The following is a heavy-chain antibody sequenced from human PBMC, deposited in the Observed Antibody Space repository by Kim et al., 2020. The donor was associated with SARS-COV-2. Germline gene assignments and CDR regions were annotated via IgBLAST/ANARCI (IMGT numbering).Heavy chain of an antibody. V-gene: IGHV4-59*01. CDR3: APYHYDFWSGYHSPYVDY. CDR1: GGSISSYY. J-gene: IGHJ4*02. D-gene: IGHD3-3*01. CDR2: IYYSGST. Sequence: SETLSLTCTVSGGSISSYYWSWIRQPPGKGLEWIGYIYYSGSTNYNPSLKSRVTISVDTSKNQFSLKLSSVTAADTAVYYCAPYHYDFWSGYHSPYVDYWGQGTLVTVSS.